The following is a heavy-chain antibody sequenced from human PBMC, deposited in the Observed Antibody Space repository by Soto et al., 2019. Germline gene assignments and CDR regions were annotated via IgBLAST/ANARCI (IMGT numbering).Heavy chain of an antibody. Sequence: QVQLVQSGAEVKKPGASVKVSCKASGYTFTSYAMHWVRQAPGQRLEWMGWINAGNGNTKYSQKFQGRVTITRDTSASTAYMELSSLRSEDTAVYYCARVRLPGSSWYGGDAFDIWGQGTMVTVSS. CDR3: ARVRLPGSSWYGGDAFDI. V-gene: IGHV1-3*01. J-gene: IGHJ3*02. CDR2: INAGNGNT. CDR1: GYTFTSYA. D-gene: IGHD6-13*01.